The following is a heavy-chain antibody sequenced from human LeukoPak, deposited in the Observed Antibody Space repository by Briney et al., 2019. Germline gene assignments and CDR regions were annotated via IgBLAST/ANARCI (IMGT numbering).Heavy chain of an antibody. D-gene: IGHD3-10*01. CDR1: GGSISSSSYY. J-gene: IGHJ4*02. CDR2: IYYSGST. Sequence: KPSETLSLTCTVSGGSISSSSYYWGWIRQPPGKGLEWIGSIYYSGSTYYNPSLKSRVTISVDTSKNQFSLKLSSVTAADTAVYYCARLSFVGSGSYYRGYFDYWGQGTLVTVSS. CDR3: ARLSFVGSGSYYRGYFDY. V-gene: IGHV4-39*07.